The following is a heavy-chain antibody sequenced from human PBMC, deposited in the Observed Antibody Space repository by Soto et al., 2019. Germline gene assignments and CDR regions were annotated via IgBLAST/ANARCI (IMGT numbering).Heavy chain of an antibody. CDR3: ARRIAGDTGHAIGV. V-gene: IGHV3-11*01. CDR1: GFTLSDYH. Sequence: LRLSCAATGFTLSDYHMTWNRQAPGKGLEWGSYIKSGGSPVYYAESVKGRFTISRDNTKNSLYLQIRSLGVEDTAVYYCARRIAGDTGHAIGVWERGIMLILSS. J-gene: IGHJ6*01. D-gene: IGHD1-26*01. CDR2: IKSGGSPV.